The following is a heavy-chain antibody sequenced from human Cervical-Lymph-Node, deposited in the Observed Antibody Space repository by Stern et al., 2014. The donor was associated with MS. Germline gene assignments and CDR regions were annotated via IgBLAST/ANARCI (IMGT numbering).Heavy chain of an antibody. J-gene: IGHJ4*02. CDR2: GYYSGAT. CDR3: AKHACTGAACPFDL. D-gene: IGHD2-8*02. CDR1: GDSISSYTHY. Sequence: QLQLQESGPGLVKPSETLSLTCAVSGDSISSYTHYWAWIRQPPGKGLEWIGSGYYSGATYYNPSHKSPVPISVDTSKNPFSLGLNSVTAADTAVYYCAKHACTGAACPFDLWGQGTLVTVSS. V-gene: IGHV4-39*01.